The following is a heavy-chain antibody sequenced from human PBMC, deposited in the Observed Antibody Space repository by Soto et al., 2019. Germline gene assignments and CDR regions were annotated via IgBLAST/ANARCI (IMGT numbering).Heavy chain of an antibody. D-gene: IGHD3-10*01. CDR1: GFTFDYYW. J-gene: IGHJ3*01. CDR2: VHSDGTTT. V-gene: IGHV3-74*01. Sequence: EVQQVESGGGLVQPGESLRLSCAASGFTFDYYWMHWVRQAPGKGLVWVSRVHSDGTTTTYADSVKGRFTISRDNARNTVSRQMSSLRAEDTAIYYCARGDRGGFDLWGHGTVVTVSS. CDR3: ARGDRGGFDL.